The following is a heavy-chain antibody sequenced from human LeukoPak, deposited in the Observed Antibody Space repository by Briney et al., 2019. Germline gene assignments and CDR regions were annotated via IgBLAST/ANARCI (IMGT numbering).Heavy chain of an antibody. CDR3: ARESSIAVAGPQNNAYYFDY. J-gene: IGHJ4*02. CDR1: GYTFPSYF. V-gene: IGHV1-46*01. Sequence: ASVKVSCKASGYTFPSYFMHWARQAPGQGLEWMGIINPTGGSTTYAQKFQGRVTITADESTSTAYMELSSLSSEDTAVYYCARESSIAVAGPQNNAYYFDYWGQGTLVTVSS. CDR2: INPTGGST. D-gene: IGHD6-19*01.